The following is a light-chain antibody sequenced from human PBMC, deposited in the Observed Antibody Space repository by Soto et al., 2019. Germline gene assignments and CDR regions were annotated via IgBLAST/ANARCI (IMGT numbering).Light chain of an antibody. CDR1: QSVRSN. Sequence: EKVMTQSPVTLSVTPGERATLSCRASQSVRSNLAWYQQKPGQAPRLLIYGATTRATGIPARFSGSGSGTEFTLTISSLQSEDFAVYYCQQYNDWWTFGQGTKVDI. CDR2: GAT. J-gene: IGKJ1*01. V-gene: IGKV3-15*01. CDR3: QQYNDWWT.